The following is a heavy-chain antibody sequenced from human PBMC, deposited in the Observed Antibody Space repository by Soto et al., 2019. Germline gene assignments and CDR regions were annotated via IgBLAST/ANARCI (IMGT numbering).Heavy chain of an antibody. CDR3: ARTYSSSPNYYYYGMDV. CDR1: GYTFTGYY. CDR2: INPNSGGT. J-gene: IGHJ6*02. D-gene: IGHD6-6*01. V-gene: IGHV1-2*04. Sequence: ASVKVSCKASGYTFTGYYMHWVRQAPGQGLEWMGWINPNSGGTNYAQKFQGWVTMTRDTSISTAYMELSRLRSDDTAVYYCARTYSSSPNYYYYGMDVWGQGTTVTVSS.